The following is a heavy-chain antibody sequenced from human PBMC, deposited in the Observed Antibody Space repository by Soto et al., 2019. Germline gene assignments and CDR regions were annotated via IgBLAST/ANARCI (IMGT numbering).Heavy chain of an antibody. J-gene: IGHJ6*02. CDR2: ISYDGSNK. D-gene: IGHD3-16*01. CDR1: GFTFSSYA. CDR3: ARGDLVYCYYGMDV. V-gene: IGHV3-30-3*01. Sequence: QVQLVESGGGVVQPGRSLRLSCAASGFTFSSYAMHWVRQAPGKGLEWVAVISYDGSNKYYADSVKGRFTISRDNSKNTLYLQMNSLRAEDTAVYYCARGDLVYCYYGMDVWGQGTTVTVSS.